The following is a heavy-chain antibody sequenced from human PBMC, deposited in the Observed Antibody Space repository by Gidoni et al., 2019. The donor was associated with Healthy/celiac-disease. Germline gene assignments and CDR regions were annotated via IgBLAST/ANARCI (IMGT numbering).Heavy chain of an antibody. Sequence: QVQLPASGPGLVKPSEPLSLTCTVTGCSISSYYWSWIRQPPGKGLEWIGYSYYSESTNYNTTLKRRDTISVDTSKIQFSLKLSSVTAADTAVYYSAKGRGAAAALFDYWGQGTLVTVSS. V-gene: IGHV4-59*01. CDR1: GCSISSYY. J-gene: IGHJ4*01. D-gene: IGHD6-13*01. CDR3: AKGRGAAAALFDY. CDR2: SYYSEST.